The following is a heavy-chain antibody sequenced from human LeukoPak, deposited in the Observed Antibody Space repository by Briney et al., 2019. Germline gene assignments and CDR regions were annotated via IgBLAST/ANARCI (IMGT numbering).Heavy chain of an antibody. V-gene: IGHV1-2*02. CDR3: ARPQIDDSXGMDV. CDR2: INPNSGGT. D-gene: IGHD3-3*01. Sequence: ASVKVSCKASGYTFTGYYMHWVRQAPGQGLEWMGWINPNSGGTNYAQKFQGRVTMTRDTSISTAYMELSRLRSDDTAVYYCARPQIDDSXGMDVWGQGTTVTVSS. J-gene: IGHJ6*02. CDR1: GYTFTGYY.